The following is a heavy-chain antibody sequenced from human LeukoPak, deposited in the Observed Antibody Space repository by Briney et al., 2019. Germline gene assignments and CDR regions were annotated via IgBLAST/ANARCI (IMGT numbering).Heavy chain of an antibody. CDR2: IYADGSET. Sequence: PGGSLRLSCVASGFTFRSYGMHWVRQAPGKGLVWVSNIYADGSETSYADFVKGRFTMSRDNAKNTLYLQMNGLRVEDTAIYYCARDRITWGEPFDKWGQGTLVTVSS. D-gene: IGHD7-27*01. CDR3: ARDRITWGEPFDK. J-gene: IGHJ4*02. V-gene: IGHV3-74*01. CDR1: GFTFRSYG.